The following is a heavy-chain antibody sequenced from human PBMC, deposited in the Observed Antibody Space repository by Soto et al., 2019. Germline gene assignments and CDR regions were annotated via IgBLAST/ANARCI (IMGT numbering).Heavy chain of an antibody. CDR3: ARDVLGGRYSMDV. CDR2: ISSNGGST. V-gene: IGHV3-64*01. CDR1: GFTFSSYA. Sequence: EVQLVESGGGLVQPGGSLRLSCAASGFTFSSYAMHWVRQAPGKGLEYVSAISSNGGSTYYANSVKGRFTISRDNSKHTLYLQMGSLRAEDMAVYYCARDVLGGRYSMDVWGQGTTVTVSS. J-gene: IGHJ6*03. D-gene: IGHD1-26*01.